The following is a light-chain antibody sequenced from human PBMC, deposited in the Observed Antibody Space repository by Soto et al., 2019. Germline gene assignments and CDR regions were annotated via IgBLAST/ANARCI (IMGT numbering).Light chain of an antibody. CDR3: QQYGSSPLT. CDR1: QSVSSSF. CDR2: DAS. J-gene: IGKJ4*01. V-gene: IGKV3-20*01. Sequence: EIVLTQSPGTLSLSPGERATLSCRASQSVSSSFLAWYQQRPGQAPRLLIYDASSRATGIPDRFSGSGSGTDLTLTITRLEPEDFAVYYCQQYGSSPLTFGGGTKV.